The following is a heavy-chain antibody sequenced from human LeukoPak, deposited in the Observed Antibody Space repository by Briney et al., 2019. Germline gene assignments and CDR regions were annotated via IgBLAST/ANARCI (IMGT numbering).Heavy chain of an antibody. CDR2: ISGSGGST. V-gene: IGHV3-23*01. D-gene: IGHD4/OR15-4a*01. J-gene: IGHJ4*02. Sequence: GGSLRLSCAASGFTFSSYAMSWVRQAPGKGLEWVSAISGSGGSTYYADSVKGRFTISRDNSKNTLYLQMNSLRAEDTAVYYCAKDGSDTTMVYNFDYWGQGTLVTVSS. CDR1: GFTFSSYA. CDR3: AKDGSDTTMVYNFDY.